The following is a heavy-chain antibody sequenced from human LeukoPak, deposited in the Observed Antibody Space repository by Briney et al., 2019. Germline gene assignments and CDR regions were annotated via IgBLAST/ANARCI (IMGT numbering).Heavy chain of an antibody. Sequence: PSETLSLTCTVSGGSISCYYWSWIRQPPGKGLEWIGYIYYSGSTNYNPSLKSRVTISVDTSKNQFSLKLSSVTAADTAVYYCARSGSSGYSHDFDYWGQGTLVTVSS. CDR3: ARSGSSGYSHDFDY. D-gene: IGHD3-22*01. V-gene: IGHV4-59*01. CDR2: IYYSGST. CDR1: GGSISCYY. J-gene: IGHJ4*02.